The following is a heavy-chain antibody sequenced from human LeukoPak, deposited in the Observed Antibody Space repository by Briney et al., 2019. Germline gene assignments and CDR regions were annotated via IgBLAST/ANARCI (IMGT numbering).Heavy chain of an antibody. V-gene: IGHV3-23*01. CDR1: GFTFSSYG. Sequence: GGSLRLSCAASGFTFSSYGMSWVRQAPGKGLEWVASISDSGGYTFYADSVKGRFTISRDNSKNTVYLQMNSLRAEDTAVYYCAKGGSYRSQPYFDYWGQGTPVTVSS. J-gene: IGHJ4*02. CDR3: AKGGSYRSQPYFDY. CDR2: ISDSGGYT. D-gene: IGHD3-16*02.